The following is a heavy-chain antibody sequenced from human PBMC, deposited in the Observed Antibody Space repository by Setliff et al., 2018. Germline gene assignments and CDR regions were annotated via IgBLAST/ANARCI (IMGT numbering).Heavy chain of an antibody. D-gene: IGHD3-16*01. Sequence: FSNYYMTWIRQAPGKGLEWISYIHDSGNPTYYADSVKGRFTVSRDNAKNSLYLQMTSLRAEDTAIYYCARTTGYRLEGDFDYWGQGALVTVSS. CDR3: ARTTGYRLEGDFDY. CDR2: IHDSGNPT. V-gene: IGHV3-11*01. J-gene: IGHJ4*02. CDR1: FSNYY.